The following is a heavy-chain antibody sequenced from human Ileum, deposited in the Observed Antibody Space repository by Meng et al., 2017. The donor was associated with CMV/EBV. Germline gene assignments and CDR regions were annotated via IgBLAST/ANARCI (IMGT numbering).Heavy chain of an antibody. D-gene: IGHD2-2*01. CDR3: ARSSSSWELDY. CDR2: INSSGST. V-gene: IGHV4-4*07. Sequence: VPLQEGGRGLVKPAGSLTLTCTVSGCSISDYCLSWVRQPPGEGLVWVARINSSGSTNYYPSLQSRLSMPVNTNKNQFSLKLISVSTADTAVDYCARSSSSWELDYWGQGTLVTVSS. J-gene: IGHJ4*02. CDR1: GCSISDYC.